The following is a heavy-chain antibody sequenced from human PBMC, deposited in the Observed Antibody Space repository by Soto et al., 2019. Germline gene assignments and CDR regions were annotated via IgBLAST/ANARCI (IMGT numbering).Heavy chain of an antibody. CDR1: GASLGGFH. V-gene: IGHV4-34*12. D-gene: IGHD3-16*01. Sequence: PSETLSLTCAIYGASLGGFHWTWLRQAPGKGLEWIGELIHGGSTNYNPSLKSRVSFSLDTSKNQFSLHLMSVTAADTAVYYCARSPLGYDYVRQTWREVGDSFDIWGRGTMVTVS. J-gene: IGHJ3*02. CDR2: LIHGGST. CDR3: ARSPLGYDYVRQTWREVGDSFDI.